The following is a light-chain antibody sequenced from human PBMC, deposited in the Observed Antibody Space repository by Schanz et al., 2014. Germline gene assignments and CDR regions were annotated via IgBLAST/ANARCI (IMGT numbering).Light chain of an antibody. V-gene: IGKV3D-15*01. Sequence: EIVLTQSPGTLSLSPGERATLSCKASQSISGYDLAWYQQKPGQAPRLLIYGAFDRATGIPDRFSGSGSGTEFTLTISSLQSEDFAVYYCQQYNNWPLTFGGGTKVEI. J-gene: IGKJ4*01. CDR3: QQYNNWPLT. CDR2: GAF. CDR1: QSISGY.